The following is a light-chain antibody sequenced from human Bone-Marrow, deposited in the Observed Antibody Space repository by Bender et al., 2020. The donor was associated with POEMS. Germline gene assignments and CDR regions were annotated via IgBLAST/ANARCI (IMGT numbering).Light chain of an antibody. Sequence: SYELTQPPSVSVSPGQTARITCSGDALPKQFACWYQQKPGQAPVLVIYKDNERPSGIPDRFSGSYSGTTVTLTISGVQAEDEADYYCQSADSTGIQVIFGGGTKLTVL. CDR2: KDN. CDR3: QSADSTGIQVI. CDR1: ALPKQF. V-gene: IGLV3-25*03. J-gene: IGLJ2*01.